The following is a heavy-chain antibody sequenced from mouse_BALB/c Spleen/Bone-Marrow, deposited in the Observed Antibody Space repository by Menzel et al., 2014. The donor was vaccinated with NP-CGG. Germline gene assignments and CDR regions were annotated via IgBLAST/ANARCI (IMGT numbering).Heavy chain of an antibody. D-gene: IGHD1-3*01. CDR3: AREDSSYNNVMEY. CDR2: ISNGGGST. Sequence: EVQLVESGGGLVQPGGSLKLSCATSGFTFSDYYMYWVRQTPEKRLEWVAYISNGGGSTYYPDTVKGRFTISRDNAKNTLYIRKSRLKTQRTAVCFCAREDSSYNNVMEYWGQGNPVTASS. J-gene: IGHJ4*01. CDR1: GFTFSDYY. V-gene: IGHV5-12*02.